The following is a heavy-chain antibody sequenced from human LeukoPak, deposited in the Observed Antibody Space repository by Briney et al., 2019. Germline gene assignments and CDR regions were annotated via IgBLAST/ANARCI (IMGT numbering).Heavy chain of an antibody. V-gene: IGHV7-4-1*02. CDR1: GYTFTSYA. J-gene: IGHJ6*02. D-gene: IGHD5-12*01. Sequence: ASVKVSCKASGYTFTSYAMNWVRQATGQGLEWMGWINTNTGNPTYAQGFTGRFVFSLDTSVSTAYLQISSLKAEDTAVYYCARVEQVATTLYYYYGMDVWGQGTTVTVSS. CDR3: ARVEQVATTLYYYYGMDV. CDR2: INTNTGNP.